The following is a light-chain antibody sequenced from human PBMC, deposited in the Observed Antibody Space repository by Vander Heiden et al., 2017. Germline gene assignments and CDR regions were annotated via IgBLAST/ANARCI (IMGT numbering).Light chain of an antibody. Sequence: DIVLTQSPGTLSLSLGERATLTCRARQRVSSSYLAWYQQKPGQAPRLLIYGASSRATGIPDRFSGSGSGTDFTLTISSLEPEDFAVYYCQQYGSTPRTFGQGTKVEIK. CDR1: QRVSSSY. CDR3: QQYGSTPRT. V-gene: IGKV3-20*01. J-gene: IGKJ1*01. CDR2: GAS.